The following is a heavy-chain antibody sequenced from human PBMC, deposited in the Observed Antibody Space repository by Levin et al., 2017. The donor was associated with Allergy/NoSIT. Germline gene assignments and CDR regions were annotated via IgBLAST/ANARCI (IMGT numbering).Heavy chain of an antibody. D-gene: IGHD3-10*01. J-gene: IGHJ1*01. CDR2: IDPTDSYT. V-gene: IGHV5-10-1*01. CDR3: ARVEGYGSGSYHCQH. Sequence: GESLKISCKGSGYSFTSYWLIWVRQMPGKGLEWMGKIDPTDSYTNYSPSLEGHVTISTDNSLSTAYLQWSSLKASDTAMYFCARVEGYGSGSYHCQHWGKGTLATVSS. CDR1: GYSFTSYW.